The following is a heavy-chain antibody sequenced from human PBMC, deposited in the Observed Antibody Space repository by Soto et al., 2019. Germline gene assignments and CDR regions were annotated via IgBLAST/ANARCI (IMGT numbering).Heavy chain of an antibody. J-gene: IGHJ4*02. CDR1: GGSISSYY. Sequence: PSETLSLTCTVSGGSISSYYWSWIRQPPGKGLEWIGYIYYSGSTNYNPSLKSRVTISVDTSKNQFSLKLSSVTAADTAVYYCARERYYYDSSGSFDYWGQGTLVTVSS. CDR2: IYYSGST. V-gene: IGHV4-59*01. D-gene: IGHD3-22*01. CDR3: ARERYYYDSSGSFDY.